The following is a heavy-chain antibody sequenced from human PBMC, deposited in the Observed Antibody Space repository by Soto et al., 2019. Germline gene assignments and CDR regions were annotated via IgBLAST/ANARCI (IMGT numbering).Heavy chain of an antibody. J-gene: IGHJ4*02. Sequence: SETLSLTCTVSGVSISHYYWSWIRHPPGKGLEWLGYLYHSGRTIYNPSVKSRVTMSVDTAKNQFSLKLHSVTAADTAVYFCARGSYYYDSSGYYHYWGQGTLVTVSS. CDR1: GVSISHYY. V-gene: IGHV4-59*01. D-gene: IGHD3-22*01. CDR2: LYHSGRT. CDR3: ARGSYYYDSSGYYHY.